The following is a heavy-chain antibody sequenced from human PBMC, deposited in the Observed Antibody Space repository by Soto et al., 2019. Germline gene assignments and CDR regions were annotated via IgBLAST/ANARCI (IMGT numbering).Heavy chain of an antibody. CDR3: AKDIRPYDCIVTSCYSTPYYYYYGMES. V-gene: IGHV3-30*18. J-gene: IGHJ6*01. CDR2: ISFDGSNT. D-gene: IGHD2-2*02. CDR1: VCTFSSSG. Sequence: VGSLRLSCASSVCTFSSSGMHCVRQAPGKWLEWVALISFDGSNTYYADPVKGRFTISRDNSKNTLYLQMNSLRIEDTAVYYCAKDIRPYDCIVTSCYSTPYYYYYGMESWGQGTT.